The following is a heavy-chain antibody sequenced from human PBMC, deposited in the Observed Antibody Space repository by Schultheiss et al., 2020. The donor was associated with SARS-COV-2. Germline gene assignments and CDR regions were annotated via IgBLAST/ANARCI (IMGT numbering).Heavy chain of an antibody. V-gene: IGHV3-64*04. CDR3: AKGMESAFDI. CDR2: ISSNGGST. Sequence: GESLKISCAASGFTVNRRFMSWVRQAPGKGLEYVSAISSNGGSTYYADSVKGRFTISRDNSKNTPYLQMNRLRAEDTALYYCAKGMESAFDIWGQGTMVTVSS. D-gene: IGHD1-1*01. J-gene: IGHJ3*02. CDR1: GFTVNRRF.